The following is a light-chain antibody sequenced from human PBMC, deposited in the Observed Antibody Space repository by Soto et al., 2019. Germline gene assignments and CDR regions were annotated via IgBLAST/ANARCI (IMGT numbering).Light chain of an antibody. CDR1: SGDIGGYNY. CDR2: EVT. CDR3: QVWDSGTGV. J-gene: IGLJ1*01. Sequence: QSALTQPASVSGSPGQSITISCTGTSGDIGGYNYVSWYQQHPGKAPKLLISEVTNRPSGVSNRFSGSKSGNTASLTISGLQAEDEADYYCQVWDSGTGVFGPGTKLTVL. V-gene: IGLV2-14*01.